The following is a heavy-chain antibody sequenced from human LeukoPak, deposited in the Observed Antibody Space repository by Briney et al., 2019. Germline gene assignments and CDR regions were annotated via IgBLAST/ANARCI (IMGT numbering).Heavy chain of an antibody. V-gene: IGHV3-15*01. CDR2: IKSKTDGGTT. CDR1: GFTFSNAW. J-gene: IGHJ4*02. D-gene: IGHD2-15*01. CDR3: TTEGRYCSGGSCFYY. Sequence: GGSLRLSCAASGFTFSNAWMSWVRQAPGKGLEWAGRIKSKTDGGTTDYAAPVKGRFTISRDDSKNTLYLQMNSLKTEDTAVYYCTTEGRYCSGGSCFYYWGQGTLVTVSS.